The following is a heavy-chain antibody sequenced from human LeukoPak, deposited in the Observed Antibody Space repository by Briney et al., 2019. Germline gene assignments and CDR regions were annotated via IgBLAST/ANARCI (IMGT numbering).Heavy chain of an antibody. V-gene: IGHV4-59*12. CDR3: ARDGGRYTYSHDY. D-gene: IGHD3-16*01. CDR2: IYYSGST. J-gene: IGHJ4*02. CDR1: GGSISSYY. Sequence: SETLSLTCTVSGGSISSYYRSWIRQPPGKGLEWIGYIYYSGSTNYNPSLKSRVTISVDTSKTQFSLKLSSVTAADTAVYYCARDGGRYTYSHDYWGQGTLVTVSS.